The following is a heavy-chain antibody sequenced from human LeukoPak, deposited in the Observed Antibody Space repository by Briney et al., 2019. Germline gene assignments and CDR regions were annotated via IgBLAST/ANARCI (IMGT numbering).Heavy chain of an antibody. CDR2: VTGPGDTT. CDR3: AKWAEIDL. CDR1: GFTFTNYA. J-gene: IGHJ5*02. V-gene: IGHV3-23*01. D-gene: IGHD1-26*01. Sequence: GGSLRLSCATSGFTFTNYAMNWVRQAPGKGLEWVSAVTGPGDTTYYAHSVKGRFFMSREDSKTTAYPQMNSLRAEDRPIYYCAKWAEIDLWGQRTLVTVSS.